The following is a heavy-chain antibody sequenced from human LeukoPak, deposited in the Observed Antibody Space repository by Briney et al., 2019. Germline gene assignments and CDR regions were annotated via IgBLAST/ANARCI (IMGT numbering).Heavy chain of an antibody. D-gene: IGHD6-19*01. CDR3: ARGRRFIAVAGLDY. J-gene: IGHJ4*02. V-gene: IGHV4-59*12. Sequence: PSETLSLTCTVSGGSISSYYWSWIRQPPGKGLEWIGYIYYSGSTYYNPSLKSRVTISVDTSKNQFSLKLSSVTAADTAVYYCARGRRFIAVAGLDYWGQGTLVTDSS. CDR2: IYYSGST. CDR1: GGSISSYY.